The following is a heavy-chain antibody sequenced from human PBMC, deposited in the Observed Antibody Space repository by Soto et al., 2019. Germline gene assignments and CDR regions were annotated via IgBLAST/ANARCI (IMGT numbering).Heavy chain of an antibody. D-gene: IGHD3-10*01. CDR2: IFHDGTA. V-gene: IGHV4-4*02. CDR1: GVSLTGGSW. J-gene: IGHJ4*02. CDR3: ARLVYDTRLNYMYFDF. Sequence: SETLSLTCAVSGVSLTGGSWWTWFRQSPQRGLEYIGEIFHDGTANYYPSFERRVAMSVDTSRNQFSLKLTSVTAADTAVYFCARLVYDTRLNYMYFDFWGPGTLVTVSS.